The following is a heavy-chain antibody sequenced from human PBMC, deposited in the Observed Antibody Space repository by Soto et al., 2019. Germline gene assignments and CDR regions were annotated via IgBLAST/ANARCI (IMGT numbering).Heavy chain of an antibody. J-gene: IGHJ4*02. V-gene: IGHV4-34*01. Sequence: SETLSLTCAVYGGSFSGYYWSWIRQPPGKGLEWIGEINHSGSTNYNPSLKSRVTISVDTSKNQFSLKLSSVTAADTAVYYCAREGSNARLIDYWGRGTLVTVSS. CDR3: AREGSNARLIDY. CDR2: INHSGST. D-gene: IGHD2-2*01. CDR1: GGSFSGYY.